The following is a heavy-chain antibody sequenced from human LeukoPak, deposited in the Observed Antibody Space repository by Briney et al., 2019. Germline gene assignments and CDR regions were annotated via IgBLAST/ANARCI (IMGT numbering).Heavy chain of an antibody. J-gene: IGHJ4*02. Sequence: ASVKVSCKASGYTFTGYFMHWVRQAPGQGLEWMGWINPNSGDTDYAQKFQGRVTMTRDTSISTAYMELNRLRSDDTAVYYCARAEYYYDSSGLKGLPFDYWGQGTLITVSS. V-gene: IGHV1-2*02. CDR1: GYTFTGYF. CDR3: ARAEYYYDSSGLKGLPFDY. CDR2: INPNSGDT. D-gene: IGHD3-22*01.